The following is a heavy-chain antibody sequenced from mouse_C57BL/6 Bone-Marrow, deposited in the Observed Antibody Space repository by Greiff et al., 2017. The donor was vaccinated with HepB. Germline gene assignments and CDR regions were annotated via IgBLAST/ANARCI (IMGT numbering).Heavy chain of an antibody. CDR3: ARHYYGSSLDY. CDR1: GYAFSSSW. V-gene: IGHV1-82*01. D-gene: IGHD1-1*01. Sequence: QVHVKQSGPELVKPGASVKISCKASGYAFSSSWMNWVKQRPGKGLEWIGRIYPGDGDTNYNGKFKGKATLTADKSSSTAYMQLSSLTSEDSAVYFCARHYYGSSLDYWGQGTTLTVSS. CDR2: IYPGDGDT. J-gene: IGHJ2*01.